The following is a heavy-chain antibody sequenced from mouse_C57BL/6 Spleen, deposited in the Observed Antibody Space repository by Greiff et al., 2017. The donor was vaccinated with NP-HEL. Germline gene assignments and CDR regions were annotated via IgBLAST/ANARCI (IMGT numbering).Heavy chain of an antibody. CDR2: INPNNGGT. CDR1: GYTFTDYN. CDR3: ARDSAGYGDFDY. D-gene: IGHD3-2*02. J-gene: IGHJ2*01. V-gene: IGHV1-22*01. Sequence: EVQLQQSGPELVKPGASVKMSCKASGYTFTDYNMHWVKQSHGKSLEWIGYINPNNGGTSYNQKFKGKATLTVNKSSSTAYMELRSLTSEDAAVYYCARDSAGYGDFDYWGQGTTLTVSS.